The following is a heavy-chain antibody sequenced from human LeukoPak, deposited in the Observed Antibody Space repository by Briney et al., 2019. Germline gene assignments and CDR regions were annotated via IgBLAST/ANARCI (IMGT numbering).Heavy chain of an antibody. D-gene: IGHD3-22*01. CDR2: TYYRSKWYT. V-gene: IGHV6-1*01. CDR3: SRDYYGTSGYYEDAFRI. CDR1: GDIVASNSAA. J-gene: IGHJ3*02. Sequence: SQTLSLTCAISGDIVASNSAAWNWIRQSPMRSLEWLGRTYYRSKWYTDYALSVKSRMTIKPDTAKNHFSLQLNSVTPEDTAVYYCSRDYYGTSGYYEDAFRIWGQGTMVTVSS.